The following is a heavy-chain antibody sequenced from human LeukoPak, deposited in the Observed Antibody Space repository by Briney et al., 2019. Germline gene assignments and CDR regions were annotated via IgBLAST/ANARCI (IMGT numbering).Heavy chain of an antibody. CDR3: ARRGSYGTSYFDY. V-gene: IGHV4-39*01. CDR2: IYYSGST. CDR1: GGSISSSSYY. J-gene: IGHJ4*02. D-gene: IGHD1-26*01. Sequence: SETLSLTCTASGGSISSSSYYWGWIRQPPGKGLEWIGSIYYSGSTYYNPSLKSRVTISVDTSKNQFSLKLSSVTAADTAVYYCARRGSYGTSYFDYWGQGTLVTVSS.